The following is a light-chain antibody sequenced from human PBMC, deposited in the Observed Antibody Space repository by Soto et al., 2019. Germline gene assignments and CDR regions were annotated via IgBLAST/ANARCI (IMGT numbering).Light chain of an antibody. J-gene: IGKJ1*01. CDR2: KAS. CDR1: QSIDTW. CDR3: LQYNSFRT. V-gene: IGKV1-5*03. Sequence: DVQMTQSPSTLSAFVGDTVTITCRASQSIDTWFAWHQQKPGKAPKLLIYKASSLASGVPSRFSGSGSGSEFTLTISGLQPDDFATYYCLQYNSFRTFGQGTKVEIK.